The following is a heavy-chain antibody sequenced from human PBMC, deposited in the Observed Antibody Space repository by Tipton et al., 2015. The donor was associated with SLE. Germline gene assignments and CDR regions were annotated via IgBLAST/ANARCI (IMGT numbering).Heavy chain of an antibody. CDR2: IRYDGSNK. V-gene: IGHV3-30*02. CDR3: AKDDSSGYWAFDI. J-gene: IGHJ3*02. CDR1: GFTFSSYA. Sequence: SLRLSCAASGFTFSSYAMSWVRQAPGKGLEWVAFIRYDGSNKYYADSVKGRFTISRDNSKNTLYLQMNSLRAEDTAVYYCAKDDSSGYWAFDIWGQGTMVTVSS. D-gene: IGHD3-22*01.